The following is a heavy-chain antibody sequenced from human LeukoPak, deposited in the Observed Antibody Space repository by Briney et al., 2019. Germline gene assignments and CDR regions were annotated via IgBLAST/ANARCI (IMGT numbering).Heavy chain of an antibody. CDR2: ISYDGSNK. Sequence: GRSLRLSCAASGFTFSSYAMHWVRQAPGKGLEWVAVISYDGSNKYYADSVKGRFTISRDNSKNTLYLQMNSLRAEDTAVYYCARPVIVGATGGAFDIWGQGTMVTVSS. J-gene: IGHJ3*02. CDR3: ARPVIVGATGGAFDI. V-gene: IGHV3-30*04. CDR1: GFTFSSYA. D-gene: IGHD1-26*01.